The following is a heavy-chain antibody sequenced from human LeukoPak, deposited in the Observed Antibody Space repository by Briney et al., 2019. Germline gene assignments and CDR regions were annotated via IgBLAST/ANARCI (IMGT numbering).Heavy chain of an antibody. J-gene: IGHJ5*01. V-gene: IGHV3-53*01. CDR2: GNTGGSA. Sequence: GSPRLSRAPSLFPFSPSYMSGVRQPARKGVAGVSVGNTGGSAFYADSVKGRFTISRDNVNNTLYLQMNSLRAEDTAVYYCARVRRQVGSRWFDSWGQGTLVPVSS. D-gene: IGHD1-26*01. CDR3: ARVRRQVGSRWFDS. CDR1: LFPFSPSY.